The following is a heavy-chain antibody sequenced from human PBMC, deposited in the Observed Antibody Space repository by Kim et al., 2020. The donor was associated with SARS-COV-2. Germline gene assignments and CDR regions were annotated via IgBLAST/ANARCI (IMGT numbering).Heavy chain of an antibody. V-gene: IGHV3-74*01. CDR2: INSDGSSI. CDR1: GFTFSNYW. D-gene: IGHD3-22*01. J-gene: IGHJ4*02. CDR3: RTFSGYSGFDY. Sequence: GGSLRLSCAASGFTFSNYWMHWVRQAPGKGLVWVSRINSDGSSISYADSVKGRFTISRDNAKNTLYLQMNSLRAEDTAVYYCRTFSGYSGFDYWGQGTLVTVSS.